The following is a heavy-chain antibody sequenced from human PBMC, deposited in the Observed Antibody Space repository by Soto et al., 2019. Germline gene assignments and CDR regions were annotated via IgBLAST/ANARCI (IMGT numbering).Heavy chain of an antibody. CDR3: ARDLGGSSGHFDS. Sequence: SETLSLTCTVSGASISASDWSWIRQPPGQGLEWVASIYSSGKTDYNPSLESRVTISVATSKNQFSLNLRSVTAADTAVHYCARDLGGSSGHFDSWGQGTLVTAPQ. J-gene: IGHJ4*02. CDR2: IYSSGKT. D-gene: IGHD6-19*01. V-gene: IGHV4-59*01. CDR1: GASISASD.